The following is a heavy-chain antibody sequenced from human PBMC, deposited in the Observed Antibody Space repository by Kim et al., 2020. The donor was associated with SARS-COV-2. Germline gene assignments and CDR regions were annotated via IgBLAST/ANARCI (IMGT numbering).Heavy chain of an antibody. V-gene: IGHV4-59*02. CDR3: TRAHQLSPRGYGLDV. CDR1: GDSVATDY. D-gene: IGHD1-1*01. CDR2: VSYSGGT. J-gene: IGHJ6*02. Sequence: SETLSLTCTVSGDSVATDYWTWVRQAPGKGLDWIGYVSYSGGTSYNHSLRGRLATSVVASRTNVFLQLNSVTSADTAVYYCTRAHQLSPRGYGLDVWGQ.